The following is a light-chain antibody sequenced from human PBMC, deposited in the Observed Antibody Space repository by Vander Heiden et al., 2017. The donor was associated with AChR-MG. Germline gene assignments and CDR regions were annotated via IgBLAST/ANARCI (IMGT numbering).Light chain of an antibody. CDR1: SDDVGTYF. CDR3: SSYEASNTYV. Sequence: QSALTQPASVSGSPGQSSTISCTGTSDDVGTYFVSWDQQHPGKAPKLMIYDDNKRPSGVSNRFSGSKSGNTASLKISGLQADDEADYYCSSYEASNTYVFGGGTKVTVL. J-gene: IGLJ1*01. V-gene: IGLV2-23*01. CDR2: DDN.